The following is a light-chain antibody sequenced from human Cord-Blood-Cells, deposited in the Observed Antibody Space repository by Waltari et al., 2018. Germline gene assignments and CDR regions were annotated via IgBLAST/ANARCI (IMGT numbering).Light chain of an antibody. CDR2: EGS. J-gene: IGLJ2*01. Sequence: QSALTQPASVSGSPGQSITISCTGTSSDVGSYNLVSWYQQHPGKAPKLMIYEGSKRPSGVSNRFSGSKSGNTASLTFSGLQAEDEADYYCCSYAGSSTFLVFGGGTKLTVL. CDR1: SSDVGSYNL. V-gene: IGLV2-23*03. CDR3: CSYAGSSTFLV.